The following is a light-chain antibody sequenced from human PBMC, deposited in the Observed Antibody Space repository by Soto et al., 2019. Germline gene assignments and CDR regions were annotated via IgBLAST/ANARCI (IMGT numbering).Light chain of an antibody. CDR3: QQYGNSPQT. CDR1: QSVSSSY. J-gene: IGKJ1*01. CDR2: DAS. V-gene: IGKV3-20*01. Sequence: NALSHCLGILSLSKRERATLSCRASQSVSSSYLAWYQQKPGQAPRLLIYDASNSATGIPARFSGSGSGTDFTLTISRLEPEDFAVYYCQQYGNSPQTFGQGSIVDVK.